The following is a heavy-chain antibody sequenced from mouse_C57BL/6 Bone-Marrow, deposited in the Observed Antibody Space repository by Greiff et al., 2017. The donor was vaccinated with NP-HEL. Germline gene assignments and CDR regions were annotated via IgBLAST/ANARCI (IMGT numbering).Heavy chain of an antibody. CDR1: GYTFTSYG. V-gene: IGHV1-81*01. D-gene: IGHD1-1*01. CDR3: ARYCYGSRRLYQAY. Sequence: VQLQQSGAELARPGASVKLSCKASGYTFTSYGISWVKQRTGQGLEWIGEIYPRSGNTYYNEKFKGKATLTADKSSSTAYMELRSLTSVDSAVYFCARYCYGSRRLYQAYWGQGTTLTVSS. CDR2: IYPRSGNT. J-gene: IGHJ2*01.